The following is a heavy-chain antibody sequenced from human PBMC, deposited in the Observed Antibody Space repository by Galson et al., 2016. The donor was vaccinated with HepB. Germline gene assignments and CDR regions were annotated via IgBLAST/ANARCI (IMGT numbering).Heavy chain of an antibody. CDR3: GKDWGSLWESSGKGMDV. CDR1: GFTFDDYT. CDR2: ISWDGRSP. D-gene: IGHD3-10*01. Sequence: SLRLSCAASGFTFDDYTMHWVRQVPGKGLEWVALISWDGRSPDYADSVRGRFTISRDNRQNILYLQMNSLTTDDTALYCCGKDWGSLWESSGKGMDVWGQGTTVIVSS. V-gene: IGHV3-43*01. J-gene: IGHJ6*02.